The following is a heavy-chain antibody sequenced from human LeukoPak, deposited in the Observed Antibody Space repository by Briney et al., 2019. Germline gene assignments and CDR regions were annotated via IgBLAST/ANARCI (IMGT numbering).Heavy chain of an antibody. D-gene: IGHD7-27*01. CDR3: AGLLNGGASHWFDP. J-gene: IGHJ5*02. Sequence: KSSETLSLTCTVSGDSTTSSSYYWGWIRQPPGKGLEWIGSIYYSGSTYYNPSLKSRVTLSVDTSKNQFSLKLSSVTAADTAVYYCAGLLNGGASHWFDPWGQGTLVTISS. CDR1: GDSTTSSSYY. CDR2: IYYSGST. V-gene: IGHV4-39*01.